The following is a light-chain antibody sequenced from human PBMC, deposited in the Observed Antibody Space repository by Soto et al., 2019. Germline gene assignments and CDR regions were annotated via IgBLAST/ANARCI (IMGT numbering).Light chain of an antibody. CDR1: QSISSSY. J-gene: IGKJ5*01. CDR3: QQYDGSPIT. V-gene: IGKV3-20*01. CDR2: GAS. Sequence: EIVLTQSPGTLSLSPGERATLSCRASQSISSSYLAWYQQTPGQAPRLLIYGASSRPTGIPDRFSGSGSGTDFTLTISRLEPEDFALYICQQYDGSPITFGQGTRLEIK.